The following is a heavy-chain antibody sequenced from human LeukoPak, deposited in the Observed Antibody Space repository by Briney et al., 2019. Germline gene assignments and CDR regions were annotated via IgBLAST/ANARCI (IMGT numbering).Heavy chain of an antibody. Sequence: GRSLRLSCAASGFTFSSYGMHWVRQAPGKGLEWVAVISYDGSNKYYADSVKGRFTISRDNSKNTLYLQMNSLRAEDTAVYYCAKDSSSWYLLAPYYYYGMDVWGQGTTVTVSS. J-gene: IGHJ6*02. V-gene: IGHV3-30*18. CDR2: ISYDGSNK. CDR1: GFTFSSYG. D-gene: IGHD6-13*01. CDR3: AKDSSSWYLLAPYYYYGMDV.